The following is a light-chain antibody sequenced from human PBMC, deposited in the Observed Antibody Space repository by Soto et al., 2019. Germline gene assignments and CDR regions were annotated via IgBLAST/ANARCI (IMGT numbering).Light chain of an antibody. CDR3: QQLSSYPFT. CDR1: RGITSY. J-gene: IGKJ3*01. CDR2: TAS. V-gene: IGKV1-9*01. Sequence: DIQLTQSPSFLSASVGDRVTITCRASRGITSYLAWYQQKPGKVPKLLIYTASTLQSGVPSRFSGSGSGTEFTLTISSLQPEDFATYYCQQLSSYPFTFGPGTKVDIK.